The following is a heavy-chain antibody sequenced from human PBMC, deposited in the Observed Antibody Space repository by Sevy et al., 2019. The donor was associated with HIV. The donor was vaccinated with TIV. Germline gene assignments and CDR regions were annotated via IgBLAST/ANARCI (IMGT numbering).Heavy chain of an antibody. V-gene: IGHV6-1*01. Sequence: KQSKTLSLTCAISGDSVSTYSAAWNWIRQSPSRGLEWLGRTYYKSKWYNDYALSVKSRISINPDTPKNQISLQLNSVTPEDTAVYYCARASRWFFFHFDNWGQGTLVTVSS. CDR3: ARASRWFFFHFDN. D-gene: IGHD3-10*01. CDR2: TYYKSKWYN. J-gene: IGHJ4*02. CDR1: GDSVSTYSAA.